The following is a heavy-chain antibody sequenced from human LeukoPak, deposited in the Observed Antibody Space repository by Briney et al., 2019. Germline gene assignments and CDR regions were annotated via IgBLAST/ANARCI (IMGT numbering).Heavy chain of an antibody. V-gene: IGHV3-21*01. J-gene: IGHJ6*03. CDR2: ISSSSSYI. Sequence: PGGSLRLSCAASGFTFSSYSMNWVRQAPGKGLEWVSSISSSSSYIYYADSVKGRFTISRDNAKNSLYLQMNSLRAEDTAVYYCARDPRYCSSTSCYYYMDVWGKGTTVTISS. D-gene: IGHD2-2*01. CDR1: GFTFSSYS. CDR3: ARDPRYCSSTSCYYYMDV.